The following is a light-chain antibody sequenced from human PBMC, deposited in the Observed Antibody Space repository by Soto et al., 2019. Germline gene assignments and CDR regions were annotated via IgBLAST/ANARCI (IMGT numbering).Light chain of an antibody. Sequence: DIQMTQSPSTLSASVGDRVTIACRASQSISSRLAWYQMKPGKAPKLPIYKASSLESEISSRFSMSGSCTEFTLTISSLRPDDFATSYCKPYNSYPSRFRQGTEVEIK. J-gene: IGKJ1*01. CDR3: KPYNSYPSR. CDR2: KAS. V-gene: IGKV1-5*03. CDR1: QSISSR.